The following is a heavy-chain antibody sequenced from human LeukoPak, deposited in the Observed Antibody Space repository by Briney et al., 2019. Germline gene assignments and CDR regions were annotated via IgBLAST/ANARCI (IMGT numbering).Heavy chain of an antibody. V-gene: IGHV4-39*01. J-gene: IGHJ4*02. Sequence: RTSETLSLTCTVSGGSISSSTYYWAWVRQPPGKGLEWIASISYSGTTYYHASLQSPVTISVDTSKNQFSLKLSSVSAADTAVYYCATVIDFSRKFDHWGQGTLVTVSS. D-gene: IGHD2/OR15-2a*01. CDR1: GGSISSSTYY. CDR2: ISYSGTT. CDR3: ATVIDFSRKFDH.